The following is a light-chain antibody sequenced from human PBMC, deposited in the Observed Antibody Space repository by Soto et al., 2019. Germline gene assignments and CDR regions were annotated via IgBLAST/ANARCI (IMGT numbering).Light chain of an antibody. CDR3: CSYVNDNNVL. CDR1: SSDVGSYNL. V-gene: IGLV2-23*01. Sequence: QSVLTQPASVSGSPGQSITISCTGTSSDVGSYNLVSWYQHHPGEAPKLMIYEDTKRPSGVSNRFSASKSGNTASLTVSGLQAEDEADYYCCSYVNDNNVLFGGGTKVTVL. J-gene: IGLJ2*01. CDR2: EDT.